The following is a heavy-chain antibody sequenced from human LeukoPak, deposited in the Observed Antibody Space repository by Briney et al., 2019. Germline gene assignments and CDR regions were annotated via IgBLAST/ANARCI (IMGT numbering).Heavy chain of an antibody. CDR3: ARDGASLGAQFDY. J-gene: IGHJ4*02. CDR2: INWNGGRA. CDR1: GFTFDDYG. Sequence: PGGSLRLSCAASGFTFDDYGMSWVRQAPGKGLEWVSGINWNGGRAGHADSVKGRFTISRDNAKNSLLLQMNSLRAEGTALYYCARDGASLGAQFDYWGQGTLVTVSS. D-gene: IGHD1-26*01. V-gene: IGHV3-20*04.